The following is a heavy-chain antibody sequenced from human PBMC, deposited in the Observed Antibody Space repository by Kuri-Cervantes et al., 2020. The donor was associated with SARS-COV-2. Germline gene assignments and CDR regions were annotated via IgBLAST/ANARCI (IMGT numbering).Heavy chain of an antibody. CDR3: ARPRGHSSGWFIPYLYGVDV. V-gene: IGHV2-26*01. Sequence: SGVTLVNPTESLTRTCTVSGFSLKGGRKGVGWIRRPPAKALEWLGYIFSNDEKSYNTSLKNRLTFSMDTSKSQVVLTMIDMDPVDTATYYCARPRGHSSGWFIPYLYGVDVWGQGTTVTVSS. J-gene: IGHJ6*02. D-gene: IGHD6-19*01. CDR2: IFSNDEK. CDR1: GFSLKGGRKG.